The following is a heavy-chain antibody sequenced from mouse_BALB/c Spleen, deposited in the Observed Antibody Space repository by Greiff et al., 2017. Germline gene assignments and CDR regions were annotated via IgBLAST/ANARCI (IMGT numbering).Heavy chain of an antibody. CDR3: ARHDTYYGNYNVDYYAMDY. Sequence: QVQLQQSGAGLVKPGASVKLSCKASGYTFTEYIIHWVKQRSGQGLEWIGWFYPGSGSIKYNEKFKDKATLTADKSSSTVYMELSRLTSEDSAVYFCARHDTYYGNYNVDYYAMDYWGQGTSVTVSS. V-gene: IGHV1-62-2*01. CDR1: GYTFTEYI. CDR2: FYPGSGSI. D-gene: IGHD2-10*01. J-gene: IGHJ4*01.